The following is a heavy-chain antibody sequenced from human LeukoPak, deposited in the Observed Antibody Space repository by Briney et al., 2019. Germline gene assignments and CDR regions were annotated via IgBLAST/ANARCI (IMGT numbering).Heavy chain of an antibody. V-gene: IGHV3-23*01. CDR2: ISGSGGNT. CDR1: GFTFSSYG. CDR3: AREKFLPDYLDY. J-gene: IGHJ4*02. Sequence: GGSLRLSCAASGFTFSSYGMNWVRQAPGKGLEWVSAISGSGGNTYYADSVKGRFTISRDNAKNSLYLQMNSLRAEDTAVYYCAREKFLPDYLDYWGQGTLVTVSS.